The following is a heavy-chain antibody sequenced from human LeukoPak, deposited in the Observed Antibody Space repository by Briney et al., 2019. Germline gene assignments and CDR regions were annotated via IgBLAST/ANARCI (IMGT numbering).Heavy chain of an antibody. CDR3: VRRQTSTSGFDH. V-gene: IGHV3-74*03. D-gene: IGHD6-6*01. Sequence: GSLRLSCAASGFTFSSCWMHWVRQAPGKGRVWVSRVNSDGSSSKYADSVKVRFTISRDNAKNTLYLRMNSLRAEDTALYYCVRRQTSTSGFDHWGQGSLVTVSS. J-gene: IGHJ4*02. CDR2: VNSDGSSS. CDR1: GFTFSSCW.